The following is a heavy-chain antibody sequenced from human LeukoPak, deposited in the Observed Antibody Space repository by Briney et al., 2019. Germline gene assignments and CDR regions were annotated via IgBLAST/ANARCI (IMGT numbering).Heavy chain of an antibody. Sequence: SETLSLTCSVSGGSVSSRTHYWAWIRQPPGKGLEWIGSINYSGKLTFNPSLKSRVTVSIDTSKNQISLTMSYVTAADTAVYYCARDFGDWRTDYWGQGTLVTVSS. CDR2: INYSGKL. CDR1: GGSVSSRTHY. J-gene: IGHJ4*02. CDR3: ARDFGDWRTDY. V-gene: IGHV4-39*07. D-gene: IGHD2-21*02.